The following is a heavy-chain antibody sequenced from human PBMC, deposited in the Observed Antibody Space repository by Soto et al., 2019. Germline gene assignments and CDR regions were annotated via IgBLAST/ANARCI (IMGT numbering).Heavy chain of an antibody. CDR3: ARDLPHYDFWSGYSYYYYYGMDV. J-gene: IGHJ6*02. CDR2: INAGNGNT. D-gene: IGHD3-3*01. V-gene: IGHV1-3*01. CDR1: GYTFTSSA. Sequence: QVQLVQSGAEVKKPWASVKVSCKASGYTFTSSAMHWVRQAPGQRLEWMGWINAGNGNTKYSQKFQGRVTITRDTSASTAYMELSSLRSEDTAVYYCARDLPHYDFWSGYSYYYYYGMDVWGQGTTVTVSS.